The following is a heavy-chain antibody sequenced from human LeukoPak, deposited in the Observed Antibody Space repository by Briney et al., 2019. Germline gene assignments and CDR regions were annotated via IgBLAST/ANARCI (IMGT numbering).Heavy chain of an antibody. V-gene: IGHV3-74*01. D-gene: IGHD3-10*01. J-gene: IGHJ4*02. Sequence: GGSLRLSCAASGFTFSTDWMHWVRRAPGKGLVWVSRISTDGSVTSYADSVKGRFTISRDNAKNTMYLQMNSLRAEDTAVYYCARIGGSGSYSGHYFDHWGQGTLVTVSS. CDR3: ARIGGSGSYSGHYFDH. CDR2: ISTDGSVT. CDR1: GFTFSTDW.